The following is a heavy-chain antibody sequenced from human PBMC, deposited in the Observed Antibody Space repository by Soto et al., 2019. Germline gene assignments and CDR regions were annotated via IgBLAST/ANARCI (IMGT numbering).Heavy chain of an antibody. V-gene: IGHV1-3*01. Sequence: SVKVSCKASGYTFTSYAMHWVRQAPGQRLEWMGWINAGNGNTKYSQKFQGRVTITRDTSASTAYMELSSLRSEDTAVYYCARVGGSARDYYYYYGMDVWDQGTTVTVAS. D-gene: IGHD6-6*01. J-gene: IGHJ6*02. CDR1: GYTFTSYA. CDR3: ARVGGSARDYYYYYGMDV. CDR2: INAGNGNT.